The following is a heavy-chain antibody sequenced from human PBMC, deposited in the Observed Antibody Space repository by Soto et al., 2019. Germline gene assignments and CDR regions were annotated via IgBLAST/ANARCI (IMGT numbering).Heavy chain of an antibody. CDR2: IIPIFGTA. Sequence: ASVKVSCKASGGTFSSYAISWVRQAPGQGLEWMGGIIPIFGTANYAQKFQGRVTITADESTSTAYMELSSPRSEDTAVYYCAFDSSGYDYRTDYWGQGTLVTVSS. CDR3: AFDSSGYDYRTDY. V-gene: IGHV1-69*13. D-gene: IGHD3-22*01. J-gene: IGHJ4*02. CDR1: GGTFSSYA.